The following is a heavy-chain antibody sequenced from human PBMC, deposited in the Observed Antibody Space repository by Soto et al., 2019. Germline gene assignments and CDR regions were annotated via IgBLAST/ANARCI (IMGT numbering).Heavy chain of an antibody. Sequence: EVQLVESGGGLVQPGGSLRLSCAVSGFSFSTYWLSWVRQAPGKGLEWVGNIKFDGSEKSYVDPVKGRFTISRDNAKNLLYLQMKNLRGGGSAVYLCGGDGVGGFLGFWGRGTLVTVSS. D-gene: IGHD3-16*01. V-gene: IGHV3-7*01. CDR3: GGDGVGGFLGF. CDR2: IKFDGSEK. CDR1: GFSFSTYW. J-gene: IGHJ4*02.